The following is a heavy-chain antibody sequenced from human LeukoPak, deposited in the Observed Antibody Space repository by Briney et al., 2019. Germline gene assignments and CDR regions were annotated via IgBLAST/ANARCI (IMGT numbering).Heavy chain of an antibody. Sequence: KPSETLSLTCAVYGGSLSGYYWSWIRQPPGKGLEWLGEINHSGSTNYNPSLKSRVTISVDTSKNQFSLKLSSVTAADTAVYYCARPDSSGYYMVAFDIWGQGTMVTVSS. J-gene: IGHJ3*02. V-gene: IGHV4-34*01. CDR2: INHSGST. CDR3: ARPDSSGYYMVAFDI. D-gene: IGHD3-22*01. CDR1: GGSLSGYY.